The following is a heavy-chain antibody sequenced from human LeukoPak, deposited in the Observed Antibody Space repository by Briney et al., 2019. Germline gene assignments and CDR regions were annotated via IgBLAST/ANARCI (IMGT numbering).Heavy chain of an antibody. Sequence: AGGSLRLSCAASGFTFSSYGMSWVRQAPGKGLEWVSAISGSGGSTYYADSVKGRFTISRDNSKNTLYLQMHSLRAEDTAVYYCAAADSSGYYNYWGQGTLVTVSS. CDR1: GFTFSSYG. D-gene: IGHD3-22*01. J-gene: IGHJ4*02. CDR2: ISGSGGST. V-gene: IGHV3-23*01. CDR3: AAADSSGYYNY.